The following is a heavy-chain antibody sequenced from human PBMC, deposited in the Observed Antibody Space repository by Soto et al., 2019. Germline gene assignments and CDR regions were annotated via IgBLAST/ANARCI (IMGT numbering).Heavy chain of an antibody. CDR1: GGTFSSYA. Sequence: SVQVSCKASGGTFSSYAISWLRQDPGQGLEWMGGIIPIFGTANYAQKFQSRVTITADKSTSTAYMELSSLRSEDTAVYYCARDTNGYCSGGSCYPSRPFDYWGQGTLVTVSS. CDR3: ARDTNGYCSGGSCYPSRPFDY. CDR2: IIPIFGTA. D-gene: IGHD2-15*01. J-gene: IGHJ4*02. V-gene: IGHV1-69*06.